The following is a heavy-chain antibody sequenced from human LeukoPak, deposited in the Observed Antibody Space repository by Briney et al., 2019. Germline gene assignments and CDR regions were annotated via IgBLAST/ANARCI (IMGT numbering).Heavy chain of an antibody. D-gene: IGHD3-16*01. CDR2: INYSGRT. V-gene: IGHV4-39*01. J-gene: IGHJ5*02. CDR1: GGSISSSEYY. CDR3: ARRGSGKDWFDP. Sequence: SETLSLTCIVSGGSISSSEYYWGWIRQPPGKGLEWIASINYSGRTYYNVSLKSRVTISVDTSKNQFSLQLRSVTAADTAVFYCARRGSGKDWFDPWGQGTLVTVSS.